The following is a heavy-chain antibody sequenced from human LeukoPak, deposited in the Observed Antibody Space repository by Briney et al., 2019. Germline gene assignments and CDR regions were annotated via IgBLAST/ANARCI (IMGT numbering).Heavy chain of an antibody. V-gene: IGHV3-66*01. CDR3: ASISDLLYYFDS. Sequence: GGSLRLSCAASGFTVSSNYMSWVRQAPGKGLEWVSVSYTGGNTHYADSVKGRFTLSRDNSKNTVYLQMNSLRVEDTAMYYCASISDLLYYFDSWGRGTLVTVSS. J-gene: IGHJ4*02. CDR2: SYTGGNT. CDR1: GFTVSSNY.